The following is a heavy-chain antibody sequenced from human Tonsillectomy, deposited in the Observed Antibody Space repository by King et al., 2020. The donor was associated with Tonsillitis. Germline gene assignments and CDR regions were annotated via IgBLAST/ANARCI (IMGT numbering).Heavy chain of an antibody. J-gene: IGHJ4*02. CDR2: IYYSGST. Sequence: QLQLQESGPGLVKPSETLSLTCTVSGGSISTNSYSWGWIRQPPGKGLEWIGNIYYSGSTYYNPSLKSRVTISVDTSKNQFSLNLISVTAADTAVYYCARPRSIGSVNWEFDYWGQGTLVTVSS. D-gene: IGHD7-27*01. CDR1: GGSISTNSYS. V-gene: IGHV4-39*01. CDR3: ARPRSIGSVNWEFDY.